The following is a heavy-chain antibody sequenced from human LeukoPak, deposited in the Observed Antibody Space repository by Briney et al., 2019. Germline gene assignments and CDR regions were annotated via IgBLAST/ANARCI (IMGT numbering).Heavy chain of an antibody. Sequence: SETLSLTCTVSGGSISSYYWSWIRQPAGKGLEWIGRIYTSGSTNYNPSLKSRVTMSVDTSKNQFSLKLSSVTAADTVVYYCARSGYYDFWSGYYTQDFDYWGQGTLVTVSS. CDR2: IYTSGST. V-gene: IGHV4-4*07. CDR1: GGSISSYY. D-gene: IGHD3-3*01. J-gene: IGHJ4*02. CDR3: ARSGYYDFWSGYYTQDFDY.